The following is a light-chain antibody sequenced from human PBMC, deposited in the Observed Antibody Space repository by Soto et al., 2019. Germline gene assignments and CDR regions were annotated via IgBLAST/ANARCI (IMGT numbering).Light chain of an antibody. CDR1: SSNIGSNY. Sequence: QAVVTQAPSASGTPGQRVTISCSGSSSNIGSNYVYWYQHLPGAAPKLLIYRNFQRPSGVPERFSGSQSGTSASLAFSGLRSEDEADYYCAAWDDSLSRWVFGGGTKLTVL. CDR2: RNF. CDR3: AAWDDSLSRWV. J-gene: IGLJ3*02. V-gene: IGLV1-47*01.